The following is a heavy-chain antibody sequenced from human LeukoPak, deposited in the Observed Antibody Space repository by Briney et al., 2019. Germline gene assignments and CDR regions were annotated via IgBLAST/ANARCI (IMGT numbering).Heavy chain of an antibody. J-gene: IGHJ3*02. CDR2: LYNSGST. CDR3: ARGVTSPLDAFDI. CDR1: GGSISSYY. V-gene: IGHV4-59*01. D-gene: IGHD1-26*01. Sequence: SEALSLTCTVSGGSISSYYWNWMRQPPGKGLEWIGYLYNSGSTNYNPSLKSRLTISLDMSKNQLSLKLTSVTAADTAVYYCARGVTSPLDAFDIWGQGTTVTVSS.